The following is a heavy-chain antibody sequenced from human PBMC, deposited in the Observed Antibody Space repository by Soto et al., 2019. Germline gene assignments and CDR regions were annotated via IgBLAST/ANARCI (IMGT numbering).Heavy chain of an antibody. D-gene: IGHD3-10*01. CDR3: ARGHYYYGSGSYFDYGMDV. V-gene: IGHV3-11*05. CDR2: ISSSSSYT. Sequence: QVQLVESGGGLVKPGGSLRLSCAASGFTFSDYYMSWIRQAPGKGLEWVSYISSSSSYTNYADSVKGRFTISRDNAKNSLYLQMNSLIAEDTAVYYCARGHYYYGSGSYFDYGMDVWGQGTTVTVSS. J-gene: IGHJ6*02. CDR1: GFTFSDYY.